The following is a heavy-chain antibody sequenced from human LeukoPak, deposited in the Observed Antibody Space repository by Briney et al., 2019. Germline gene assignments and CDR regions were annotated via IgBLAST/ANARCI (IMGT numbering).Heavy chain of an antibody. V-gene: IGHV4-59*01. CDR3: ARDFHTYYDSSGFDY. D-gene: IGHD3-22*01. Sequence: SETLSLTCTVSGGSISSYYWSWIRQPPGKGLEWIGYIYYSGSTNYNPSLKSRVTISVDTSKNQFSLKLSSVTAADTAVYYCARDFHTYYDSSGFDYWGQGTLVTVSS. CDR1: GGSISSYY. CDR2: IYYSGST. J-gene: IGHJ4*02.